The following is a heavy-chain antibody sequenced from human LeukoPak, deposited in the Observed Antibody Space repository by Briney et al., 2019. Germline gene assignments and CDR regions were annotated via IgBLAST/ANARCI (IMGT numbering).Heavy chain of an antibody. D-gene: IGHD3-3*01. CDR3: GAGGGWNPSFGVVTHIDA. Sequence: PGGSLRLSCVASGFTFSGYWMHWVRQGPGKGLELVSRIDNDGGSIIYADSVKGRFTTSRDNAKNTLYLQMNRLRAEDTAVYYCGAGGGWNPSFGVVTHIDAWGKGTTVVVS. V-gene: IGHV3-74*01. CDR2: IDNDGGSI. CDR1: GFTFSGYW. J-gene: IGHJ6*03.